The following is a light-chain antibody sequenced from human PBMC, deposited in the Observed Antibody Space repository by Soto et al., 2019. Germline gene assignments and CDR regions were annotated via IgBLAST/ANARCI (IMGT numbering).Light chain of an antibody. CDR3: QQYDGSSTT. V-gene: IGKV3-20*01. CDR1: QTIRTAS. J-gene: IGKJ1*01. Sequence: DIVLTQSPGTLSSSPGERATLSCRASQTIRTASLAWYQQKPGQAPRLLIYGVSTRATGIPDRFSGSGSGTDFTLTINRLEPEDFAVYYCQQYDGSSTTFGQGTRVEIK. CDR2: GVS.